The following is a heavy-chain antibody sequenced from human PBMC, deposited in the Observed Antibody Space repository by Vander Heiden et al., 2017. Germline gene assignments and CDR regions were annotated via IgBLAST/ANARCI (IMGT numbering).Heavy chain of an antibody. CDR3: AKRHCVGGDCYHSDS. D-gene: IGHD2-21*02. J-gene: IGHJ4*02. CDR1: GFTLSTYG. CDR2: ISIDGNNK. Sequence: QVQLVESGGGVVQPGRSLRLSCAAPGFTLSTYGMQWVRQAPGKGLEWVAVISIDGNNKYYADSVKGRFTISRDNSGNTLFLQMNSLRAEDTAVYYCAKRHCVGGDCYHSDSWGQGTLGTVSS. V-gene: IGHV3-30*18.